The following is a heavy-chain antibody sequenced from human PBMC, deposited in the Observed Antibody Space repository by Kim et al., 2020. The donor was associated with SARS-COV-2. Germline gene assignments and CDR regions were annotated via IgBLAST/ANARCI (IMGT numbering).Heavy chain of an antibody. D-gene: IGHD3-10*01. J-gene: IGHJ5*02. CDR3: ARGRYYGSGSYLGVNWFDP. Sequence: SETLSLTCAVSGGSISSSNWWSWGRQPPGKGLEWIGEIYHSGSTNYNPSLKSRITISVDKSKNQFSLKLSSVTAADTAVYYCARGRYYGSGSYLGVNWFDPWGQGTLVTVSS. CDR1: GGSISSSNW. V-gene: IGHV4-4*02. CDR2: IYHSGST.